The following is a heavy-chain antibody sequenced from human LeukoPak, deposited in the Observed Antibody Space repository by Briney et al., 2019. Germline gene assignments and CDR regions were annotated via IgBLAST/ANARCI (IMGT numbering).Heavy chain of an antibody. CDR3: AKDAAKWFGDSYYYYYGMDV. V-gene: IGHV3-30*18. Sequence: GGSLRLSCAASGFIFSSYGRHWVRQAPGKGLEWVAVISYDGSNKYYADSVKGRFTISRDNSKNTLYLQMNSLRAEDTAVYYCAKDAAKWFGDSYYYYYGMDVWGKGTTVTVSS. CDR1: GFIFSSYG. J-gene: IGHJ6*04. CDR2: ISYDGSNK. D-gene: IGHD3-10*01.